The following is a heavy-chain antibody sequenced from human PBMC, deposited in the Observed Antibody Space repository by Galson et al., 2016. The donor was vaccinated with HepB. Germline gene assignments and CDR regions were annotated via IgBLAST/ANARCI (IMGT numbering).Heavy chain of an antibody. V-gene: IGHV3-23*01. CDR2: IGSHFDT. D-gene: IGHD6-19*01. CDR3: AKDDCSNGWSS. J-gene: IGHJ4*02. CDR1: GFTFSTYA. Sequence: SLRLSCAASGFTFSTYAMSWVRQAPEKGLEWVSAIGSHFDTHYADSVKGRFTISRDNSKNTLYLQVDSLRAEDTALYYCAKDDCSNGWSSWGQGTLVTVSS.